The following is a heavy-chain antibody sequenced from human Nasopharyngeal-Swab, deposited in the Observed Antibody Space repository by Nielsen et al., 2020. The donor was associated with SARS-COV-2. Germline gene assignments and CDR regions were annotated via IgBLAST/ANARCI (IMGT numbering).Heavy chain of an antibody. D-gene: IGHD3-10*01. Sequence: SQTLSLTCAISGDSVSSNSAAWNWIRQSPSRGIEWLGRTYYRSKWYNDYAVSVKSRITINPDTSKNQFSLQLNSVTPEDTAVYYCARDLLWFGELSLEFGNGMDVWGQGTTVTVSS. V-gene: IGHV6-1*01. CDR1: GDSVSSNSAA. CDR3: ARDLLWFGELSLEFGNGMDV. CDR2: TYYRSKWYN. J-gene: IGHJ6*02.